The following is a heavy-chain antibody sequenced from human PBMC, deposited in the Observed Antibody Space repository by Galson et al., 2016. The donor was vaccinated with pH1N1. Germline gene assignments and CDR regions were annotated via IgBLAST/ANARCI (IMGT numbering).Heavy chain of an antibody. J-gene: IGHJ5*02. CDR3: ARGGGFAELASGWLGT. CDR1: GGSLSSYY. V-gene: IGHV4-4*07. D-gene: IGHD3-10*01. Sequence: SLTCTVSGGSLSSYYWSWSRQPAEKVLECIGRIYTSGAANYNPSLKSRVTMSLDTSKNKFSLKLTSVTAADTAVYYCARGGGFAELASGWLGTWGQGILVTVSS. CDR2: IYTSGAA.